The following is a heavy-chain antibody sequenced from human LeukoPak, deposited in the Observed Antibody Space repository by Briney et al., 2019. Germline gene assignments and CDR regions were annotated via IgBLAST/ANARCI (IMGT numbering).Heavy chain of an antibody. CDR1: GGTFSSYA. D-gene: IGHD3-3*01. CDR2: IIPIFGTA. Sequence: GASVKVSCKASGGTFSSYATSWVRQAPGQGLEWMGGIIPIFGTANYAQKFQGRVTITADESTSTAYMELSSLRSEDTAVYYCATPGRYDFWSGYEVAFDIWGQGTMVTVSS. J-gene: IGHJ3*02. V-gene: IGHV1-69*13. CDR3: ATPGRYDFWSGYEVAFDI.